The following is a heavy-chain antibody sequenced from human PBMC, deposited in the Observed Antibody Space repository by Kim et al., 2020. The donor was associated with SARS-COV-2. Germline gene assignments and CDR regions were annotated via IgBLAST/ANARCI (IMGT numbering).Heavy chain of an antibody. D-gene: IGHD5-12*01. CDR2: ISYDGSNK. CDR1: GFTFSSYG. J-gene: IGHJ4*02. V-gene: IGHV3-33*05. Sequence: GGSLRLSCAASGFTFSSYGMHWVRQAPGKGLEWVAVISYDGSNKYYADSVKGRFTISRDNSKNTLYLQMNSLRAEDTAVYYCARGTGYSGYDPCDYWGQG. CDR3: ARGTGYSGYDPCDY.